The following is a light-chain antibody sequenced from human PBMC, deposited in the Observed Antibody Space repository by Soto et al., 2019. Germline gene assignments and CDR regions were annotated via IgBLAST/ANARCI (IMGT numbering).Light chain of an antibody. Sequence: EIVLTQSPATLSLSPGERATLSCRASQSVSSYLAWYQQKPGQAPRLLIYDTSNRATGIPARFSGSGSGTDFTLTISSLEPEDFAVYYCQQRINWPPGYTFGQGTKLEIK. V-gene: IGKV3-11*01. CDR1: QSVSSY. CDR2: DTS. CDR3: QQRINWPPGYT. J-gene: IGKJ2*01.